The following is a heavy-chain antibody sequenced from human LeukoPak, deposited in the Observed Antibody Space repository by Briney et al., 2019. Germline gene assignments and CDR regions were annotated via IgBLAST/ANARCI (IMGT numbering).Heavy chain of an antibody. CDR2: IYYSGST. J-gene: IGHJ4*02. Sequence: PSETLSLTCTVSGGSISSSSYYWSWIRQPPGKGLEWIGYIYYSGSTNYNPSLKSRVTISVDTSKNQFSLKLSSVTAADTAVYYCARNYYDFWSGYYSLDYWGQGTLVTVSS. D-gene: IGHD3-3*01. CDR1: GGSISSSSYY. V-gene: IGHV4-61*01. CDR3: ARNYYDFWSGYYSLDY.